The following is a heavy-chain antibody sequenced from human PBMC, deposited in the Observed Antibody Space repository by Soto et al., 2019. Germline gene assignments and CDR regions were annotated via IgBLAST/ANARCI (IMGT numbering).Heavy chain of an antibody. Sequence: QVQLVQSGAEVRQPASSVKVSCKTSGATFSSYAITWVRQAPGQGLEWMGGIVPTVDTSTYAQKFQGRVTITADKFTNTVYMELTTLRSDDTAVYYCVRVVATPGSPDTWGQGTLVTFSS. CDR2: IVPTVDTS. CDR3: VRVVATPGSPDT. D-gene: IGHD2-15*01. V-gene: IGHV1-69*14. CDR1: GATFSSYA. J-gene: IGHJ5*02.